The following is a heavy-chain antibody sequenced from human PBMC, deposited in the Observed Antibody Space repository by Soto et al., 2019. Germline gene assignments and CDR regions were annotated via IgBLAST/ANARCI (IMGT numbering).Heavy chain of an antibody. Sequence: QVQLQESGPGLVKPSETLSLTCTVSGGSISNYYWSWIRQPPGKGLEWIGYIYSSGSTNYNPSLKSLVTISVDTSKNQFSLKLSSVTAADTAVYFCARMPVTMVRGVARYGMDVWGQGTTVTVSS. D-gene: IGHD3-10*01. CDR2: IYSSGST. J-gene: IGHJ6*02. V-gene: IGHV4-59*01. CDR1: GGSISNYY. CDR3: ARMPVTMVRGVARYGMDV.